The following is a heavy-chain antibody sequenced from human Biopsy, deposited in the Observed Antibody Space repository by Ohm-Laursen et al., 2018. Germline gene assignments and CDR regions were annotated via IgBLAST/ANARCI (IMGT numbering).Heavy chain of an antibody. Sequence: SLRLSCSASGFTFSNYEMNWVRQAPGKGLEWVSYISSGGSTIYYADSVKGRFTIPRDNARNSLYLQMNSLRADDTAVYYCARVSNYPRKDFQHWGQGTLVTVSS. CDR3: ARVSNYPRKDFQH. V-gene: IGHV3-48*03. CDR2: ISSGGSTI. D-gene: IGHD4/OR15-4a*01. CDR1: GFTFSNYE. J-gene: IGHJ1*01.